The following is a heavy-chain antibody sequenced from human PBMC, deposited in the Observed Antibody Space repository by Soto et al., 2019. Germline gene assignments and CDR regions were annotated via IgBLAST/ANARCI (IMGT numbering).Heavy chain of an antibody. Sequence: SVKVSCKASGYTFTSYGISWVRQAPGQGLEWMGWISAYNGNTNYAQKLQGRVTMTTDTSTSTAYMELSRLRSDDTAVYYCARDGRGLGRDYYYGMDVWGQGTTVTVSS. V-gene: IGHV1-18*04. J-gene: IGHJ6*02. CDR3: ARDGRGLGRDYYYGMDV. D-gene: IGHD3-10*01. CDR1: GYTFTSYG. CDR2: ISAYNGNT.